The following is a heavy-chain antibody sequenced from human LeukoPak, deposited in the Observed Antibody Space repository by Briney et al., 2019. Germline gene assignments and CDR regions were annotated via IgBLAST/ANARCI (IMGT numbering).Heavy chain of an antibody. CDR3: AKVLTMIVDY. D-gene: IGHD3-22*01. Sequence: GGSLRLSCAASGFTFSSYGMHWVRQAPGKGLEWVAVISYDGSNKYYADSVKGRFTISRDNSKNTLYPQMNSLRAEDTAVYYCAKVLTMIVDYWGQGTLVTVSS. CDR1: GFTFSSYG. J-gene: IGHJ4*02. CDR2: ISYDGSNK. V-gene: IGHV3-30*18.